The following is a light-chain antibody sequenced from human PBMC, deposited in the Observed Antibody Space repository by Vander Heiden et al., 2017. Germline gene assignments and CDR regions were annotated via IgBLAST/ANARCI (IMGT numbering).Light chain of an antibody. CDR3: QQANSFPYT. V-gene: IGKV1D-12*01. J-gene: IGKJ2*01. Sequence: DIQMTQSPSSITASVGDRVTLSCRASQYVSSPLPWYQQRPGKATKLLIYGASSLQSGVPSRFSGSGSGTDFALTISSLRPEGFAAYYCQQANSFPYTFGQGTKVEI. CDR1: QYVSSP. CDR2: GAS.